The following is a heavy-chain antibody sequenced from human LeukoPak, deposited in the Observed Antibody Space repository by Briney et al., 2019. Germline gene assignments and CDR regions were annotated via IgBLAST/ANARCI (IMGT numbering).Heavy chain of an antibody. CDR3: ARSIGRRVAAAGFRGKGWFDP. J-gene: IGHJ5*02. Sequence: PSETLSLTCTVSGYSISSGYYWGWIRQPPGKGLEWIGSIYHSGSTNYNPSLKSRVTISVDTSKNQFSLKLSSVTAADTAVYYCARSIGRRVAAAGFRGKGWFDPWGQGTLVTVSS. CDR2: IYHSGST. V-gene: IGHV4-38-2*02. CDR1: GYSISSGYY. D-gene: IGHD6-13*01.